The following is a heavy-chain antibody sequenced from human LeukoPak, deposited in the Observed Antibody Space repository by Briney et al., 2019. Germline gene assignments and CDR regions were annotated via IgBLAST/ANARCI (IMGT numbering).Heavy chain of an antibody. CDR2: ISSSGTYI. V-gene: IGHV3-21*01. Sequence: GGSLRLSCAASTFTFSSYNMNWVRQAPGKGLEWVSSISSSGTYIYYRDSVKGRFTISRDNAENSLYLQMNSLRPEDTAVYYCAKPRGGYYFDYWGQGTLVTVSS. D-gene: IGHD3-3*01. CDR3: AKPRGGYYFDY. CDR1: TFTFSSYN. J-gene: IGHJ4*02.